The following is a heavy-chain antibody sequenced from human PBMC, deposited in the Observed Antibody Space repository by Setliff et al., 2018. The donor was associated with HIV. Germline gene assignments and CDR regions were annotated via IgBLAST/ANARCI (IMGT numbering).Heavy chain of an antibody. D-gene: IGHD2-2*01. J-gene: IGHJ6*03. CDR3: VRGYCSSTTCYDDYYYMDV. CDR2: IYHTGST. Sequence: WFRQSPGQGLEWIGEIYHTGSTNYSPSLKSRVTISVDKSKNQFSLRLNSVTAADTAVYYCVRGYCSSTTCYDDYYYMDVWGKGSTVTVSS. V-gene: IGHV4-4*02.